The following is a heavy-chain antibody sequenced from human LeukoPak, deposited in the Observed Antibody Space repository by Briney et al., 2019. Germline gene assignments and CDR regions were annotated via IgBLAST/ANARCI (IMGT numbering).Heavy chain of an antibody. CDR1: GFTFSSYA. V-gene: IGHV3-23*01. CDR2: ISGSGGST. J-gene: IGHJ3*02. Sequence: GGSLRLSCAASGFTFSSYAMSWVRQAPGKGLEWVSAISGSGGSTYYADSVKGRFTISRDNSKNTLYLQMNSLRAEDTAVYYCAKVRRVAVAGTRSRVNDAFDIWGQGTMVTVSS. CDR3: AKVRRVAVAGTRSRVNDAFDI. D-gene: IGHD6-19*01.